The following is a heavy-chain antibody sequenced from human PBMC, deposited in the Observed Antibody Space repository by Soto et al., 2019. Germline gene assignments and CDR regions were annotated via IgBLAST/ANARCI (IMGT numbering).Heavy chain of an antibody. CDR2: IWYDGSNK. J-gene: IGHJ3*02. Sequence: GGSLRLSCAASGFTFSSYGMHWVRQAPGKGLEWVAVIWYDGSNKYYADSVKGRFTISRDNSKNTLYLQMNSLRAEDTAVYYCARGQSRVLYYYAFDIWGQGTMVTVS. D-gene: IGHD2-2*02. V-gene: IGHV3-33*01. CDR1: GFTFSSYG. CDR3: ARGQSRVLYYYAFDI.